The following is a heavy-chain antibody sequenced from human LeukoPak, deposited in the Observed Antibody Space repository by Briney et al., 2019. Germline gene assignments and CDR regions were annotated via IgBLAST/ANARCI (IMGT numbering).Heavy chain of an antibody. Sequence: GEPLKISCKGSGYSFTSYWIGWVCQMPGKGLEWMGIIYPGDSDTRYSPSFQGQVTISADKSISTAYLQWSSLKASDTAMFYCARQYTSGWYHFDYWGQGTLVTVSS. CDR3: ARQYTSGWYHFDY. CDR2: IYPGDSDT. J-gene: IGHJ4*02. CDR1: GYSFTSYW. D-gene: IGHD6-19*01. V-gene: IGHV5-51*01.